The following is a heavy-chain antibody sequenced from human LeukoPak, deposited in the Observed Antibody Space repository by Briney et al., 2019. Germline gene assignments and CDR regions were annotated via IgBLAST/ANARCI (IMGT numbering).Heavy chain of an antibody. CDR2: IYYSGST. Sequence: KPSETLSLACAVYGGSFSGYYWGWIRQPPGKGLEWIGSIYYSGSTYYNPSLKSRVTISVDTSKNQFSLKLSSVTAADTAVYYCASSSSARPFDYWGQGTLVTVSS. V-gene: IGHV4-34*01. D-gene: IGHD6-13*01. CDR3: ASSSSARPFDY. J-gene: IGHJ4*02. CDR1: GGSFSGYY.